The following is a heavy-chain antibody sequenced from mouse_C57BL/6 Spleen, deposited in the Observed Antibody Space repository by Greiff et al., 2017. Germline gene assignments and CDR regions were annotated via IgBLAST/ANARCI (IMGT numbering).Heavy chain of an antibody. D-gene: IGHD2-1*01. J-gene: IGHJ2*01. V-gene: IGHV5-4*03. CDR3: ARAGYGNYYFDD. CDR1: GFTFSSYA. Sequence: EVKLMESGGGLVKPGGSLKLSCAASGFTFSSYAMSWVRQTPEKRLEWVATISDGGSYTYYPDNVKGRFTISRDTAKNNLYLQMSHLKSEDTAMYYCARAGYGNYYFDDWGQGTTLTVTS. CDR2: ISDGGSYT.